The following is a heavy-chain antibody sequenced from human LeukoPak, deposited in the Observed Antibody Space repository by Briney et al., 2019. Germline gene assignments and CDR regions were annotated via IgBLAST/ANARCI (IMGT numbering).Heavy chain of an antibody. V-gene: IGHV1-69*13. D-gene: IGHD2-2*01. CDR2: IIPIFATA. CDR3: ARSFGYCSSTSCPPGG. Sequence: SVKVSCKASGGTFSSYAISWVRQAPGQGLEWMGGIIPIFATANYAQKFQGRVTITADESTSTAYMELSSLRSEDTAVYYCARSFGYCSSTSCPPGGWGQGTLVTVSS. J-gene: IGHJ4*02. CDR1: GGTFSSYA.